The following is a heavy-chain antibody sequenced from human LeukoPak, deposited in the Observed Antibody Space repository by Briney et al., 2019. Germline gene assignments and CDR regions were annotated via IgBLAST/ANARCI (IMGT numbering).Heavy chain of an antibody. CDR2: IDPSDSYT. Sequence: GESLRISCKGSGYSFTSYWISWVRQMPGKGLEWTGRIDPSDSYTNYSPSFQGHVTISADKSISTAYLQWSSLKASDTAMYYCARRGYCSSTSCYEGTNWFDPWGQGTLVTVSS. CDR1: GYSFTSYW. J-gene: IGHJ5*02. D-gene: IGHD2-2*01. CDR3: ARRGYCSSTSCYEGTNWFDP. V-gene: IGHV5-10-1*01.